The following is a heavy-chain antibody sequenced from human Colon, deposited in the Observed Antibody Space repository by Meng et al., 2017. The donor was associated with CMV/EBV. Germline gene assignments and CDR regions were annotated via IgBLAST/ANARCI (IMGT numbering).Heavy chain of an antibody. V-gene: IGHV4-61*08. Sequence: SAWSVNIDDAFWRWLRQPPGKGLEWIGYIHYSGNTNYNPSLKSRVTMSIETSKNQFSLTLFSVTAADTAVYYCARDVMLPAPFFDPWGQGTLVTVSS. CDR3: ARDVMLPAPFFDP. CDR2: IHYSGNT. D-gene: IGHD2-2*01. J-gene: IGHJ5*02. CDR1: AWSVNIDDAF.